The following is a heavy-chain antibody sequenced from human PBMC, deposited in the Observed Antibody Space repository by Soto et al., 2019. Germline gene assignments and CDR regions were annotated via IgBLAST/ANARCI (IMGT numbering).Heavy chain of an antibody. D-gene: IGHD2-21*01. CDR2: VNHGGST. V-gene: IGHV4-4*02. J-gene: IGHJ6*02. CDR1: GDSISSNNW. Sequence: QLQLQESGPALVKPSGTLALTCAVSGDSISSNNWWTWVRQPPGKGLEWIGQVNHGGSTNYNPSLKSRVTMSVDKSKNQLSLKVNSATAADTARHYCPRGSQHTDYYSLLYVWGQGTTVTVSS. CDR3: PRGSQHTDYYSLLYV.